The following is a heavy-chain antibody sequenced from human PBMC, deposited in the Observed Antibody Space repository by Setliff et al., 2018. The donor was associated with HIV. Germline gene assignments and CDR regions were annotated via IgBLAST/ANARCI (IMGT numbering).Heavy chain of an antibody. CDR1: GYTFTNYD. D-gene: IGHD2-15*01. CDR3: ARRIGFDV. Sequence: ASMKVSCKASGYTFTNYDINWVRQVTGQGLEWMGWMNPNSGNTGYGQKFQGRVTMTRDTSISTAYMELSNLGFEDTAVYYCARRIGFDVWGQGTMVTVSS. J-gene: IGHJ3*01. CDR2: MNPNSGNT. V-gene: IGHV1-8*01.